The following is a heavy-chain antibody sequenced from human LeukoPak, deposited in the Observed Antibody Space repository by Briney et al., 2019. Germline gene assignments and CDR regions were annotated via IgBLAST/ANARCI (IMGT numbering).Heavy chain of an antibody. CDR2: INWNGGST. CDR3: AREGSFGHSSGYYYLDY. Sequence: GGSLRLSCAASGFTFDDYGMSWVRQAPGKGLEWVSGINWNGGSTGYADSVKGRFTISRDNAKNSLYLQMNSLRAEDTALYYCAREGSFGHSSGYYYLDYWDQGTLVTVSS. CDR1: GFTFDDYG. D-gene: IGHD3-22*01. J-gene: IGHJ4*02. V-gene: IGHV3-20*04.